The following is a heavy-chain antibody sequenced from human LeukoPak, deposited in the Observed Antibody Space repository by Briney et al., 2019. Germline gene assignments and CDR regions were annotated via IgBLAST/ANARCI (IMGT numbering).Heavy chain of an antibody. V-gene: IGHV4-38-2*02. Sequence: PSETLSLTCTVSGYSISSDYYWGWIRQPPGKGLEWIGSIHHSGRTYYNPSLKSRVTISVDTSKNQFSLKLSSVTAADTAVYYCARENGYRYDYWGQGTLVTVSS. J-gene: IGHJ4*02. CDR1: GYSISSDYY. D-gene: IGHD5-18*01. CDR3: ARENGYRYDY. CDR2: IHHSGRT.